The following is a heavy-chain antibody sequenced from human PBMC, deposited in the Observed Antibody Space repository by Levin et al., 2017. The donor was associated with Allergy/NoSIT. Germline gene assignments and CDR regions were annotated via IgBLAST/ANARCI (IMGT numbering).Heavy chain of an antibody. Sequence: GGSLRLSCKGSGYSFTSCWIGWVRQMPGKGLEWMGIIYPGDSDTRYSPSFQGQVTISADKSISTAYLQWSSLKASDTAMYYCARHPYYYYYMDVWGKGTTVTVSS. CDR3: ARHPYYYYYMDV. CDR2: IYPGDSDT. CDR1: GYSFTSCW. V-gene: IGHV5-51*01. J-gene: IGHJ6*03.